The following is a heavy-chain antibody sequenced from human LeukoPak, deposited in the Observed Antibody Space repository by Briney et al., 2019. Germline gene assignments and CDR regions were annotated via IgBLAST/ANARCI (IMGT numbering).Heavy chain of an antibody. CDR3: ARASPTTNKGAYGWFDP. Sequence: PPETLSLTCAVYGGSFSGYYWSWIRQPAGKGLEWIGRIYTSGSTNYNPSLKSRVTMSVDTSKNQFSLKLSSVTAADTAVYYCARASPTTNKGAYGWFDPWGQGTLVTVSS. CDR1: GGSFSGYY. J-gene: IGHJ5*02. D-gene: IGHD1-14*01. CDR2: IYTSGST. V-gene: IGHV4-59*10.